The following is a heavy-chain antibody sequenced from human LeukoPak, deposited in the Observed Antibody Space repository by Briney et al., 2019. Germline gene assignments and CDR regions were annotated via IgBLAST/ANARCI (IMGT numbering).Heavy chain of an antibody. CDR2: ISSSSSYI. Sequence: GGSLRLSCTASGFTFSSYSMNWVRQAPGKGLEWVSSISSSSSYIYYADPVKGRFTISRDNAKNSLYLQMNSLRAEDTAVYYCASTGDFDWLTRYYYGMDVWGKGTTVTVSS. V-gene: IGHV3-21*01. D-gene: IGHD3-9*01. CDR1: GFTFSSYS. J-gene: IGHJ6*04. CDR3: ASTGDFDWLTRYYYGMDV.